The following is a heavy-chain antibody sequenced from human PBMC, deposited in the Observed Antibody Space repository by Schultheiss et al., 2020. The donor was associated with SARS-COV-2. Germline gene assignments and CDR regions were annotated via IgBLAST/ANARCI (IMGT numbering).Heavy chain of an antibody. CDR1: GFTFSSYA. D-gene: IGHD3-10*01. CDR3: ARGAGPLWFWELSSYYFDY. J-gene: IGHJ4*02. V-gene: IGHV3-23*01. CDR2: ISGSGGST. Sequence: GGSLRLSCAASGFTFSSYAMSWVRQAPGKGLEWVSAISGSGGSTYYADSVKGRFTISRDNSKNTLYLQMNSLRAEDTAVYYCARGAGPLWFWELSSYYFDYWGQGTLVTVSA.